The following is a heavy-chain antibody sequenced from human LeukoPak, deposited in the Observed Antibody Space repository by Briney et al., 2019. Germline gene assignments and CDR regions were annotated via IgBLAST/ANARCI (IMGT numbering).Heavy chain of an antibody. CDR1: GGSISSSSYY. D-gene: IGHD3-22*01. Sequence: SETLSLTCTVSGGSISSSSYYWSWIRQPPGKGLEWIGEINHSGSTNYNPSLKSLVTISVDTSKNQFSLKLSSVTAADTAVYYCARVNDSSGARGAFDIWGQGTMVTVSS. CDR2: INHSGST. CDR3: ARVNDSSGARGAFDI. J-gene: IGHJ3*02. V-gene: IGHV4-39*07.